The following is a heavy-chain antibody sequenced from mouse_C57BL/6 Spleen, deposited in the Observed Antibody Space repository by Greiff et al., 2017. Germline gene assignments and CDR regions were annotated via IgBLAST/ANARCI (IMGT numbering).Heavy chain of an antibody. CDR2: IDPSDSYT. J-gene: IGHJ3*01. CDR3: ARTGTEGFAY. V-gene: IGHV1-69*01. CDR1: GYTFTSYW. Sequence: VQLQQSGAELVMPGASVKLSCKASGYTFTSYWMHWVKQRPGQGLEWIGEIDPSDSYTNYNQKFKGKSTLTVDKSSSTAYMQLSSLTSEDSAVYYCARTGTEGFAYWGQGTLVTVSA. D-gene: IGHD4-1*01.